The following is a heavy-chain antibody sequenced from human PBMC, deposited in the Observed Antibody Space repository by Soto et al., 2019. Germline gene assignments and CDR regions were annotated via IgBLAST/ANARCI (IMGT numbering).Heavy chain of an antibody. CDR3: AKTITGTTHYYYYMDV. D-gene: IGHD1-7*01. Sequence: EVQLVESGGGLVQPGGSLRLSCAASGFTFSNYWMSWVRQAPGKGLEWVANIKQDGSEKYYVDSVKGRFTISRDNAKNSLYLQMNSLRAEDTDVYYCAKTITGTTHYYYYMDVWGKGTTVTVSS. J-gene: IGHJ6*03. V-gene: IGHV3-7*01. CDR2: IKQDGSEK. CDR1: GFTFSNYW.